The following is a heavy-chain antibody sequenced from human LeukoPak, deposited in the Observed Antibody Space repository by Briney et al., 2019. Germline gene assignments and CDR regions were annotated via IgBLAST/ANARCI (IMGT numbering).Heavy chain of an antibody. Sequence: ASVKVSCKASGYTFTGYYMHWVRQAPGQGLEWMGWINPNSGGTNCAQKFQGRVTMTRDTSISTAYMELSRLRSDDTAVYYCARVRNYYDSSGYYNAFDIWGQGTMVTVSS. V-gene: IGHV1-2*02. CDR3: ARVRNYYDSSGYYNAFDI. CDR1: GYTFTGYY. CDR2: INPNSGGT. D-gene: IGHD3-22*01. J-gene: IGHJ3*02.